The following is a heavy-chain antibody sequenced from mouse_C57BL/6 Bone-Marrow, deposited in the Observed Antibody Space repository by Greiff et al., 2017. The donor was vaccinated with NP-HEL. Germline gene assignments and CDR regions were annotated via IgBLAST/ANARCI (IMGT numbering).Heavy chain of an antibody. CDR2: IDPSDSYT. J-gene: IGHJ4*01. CDR3: ERWASQAEAMDY. CDR1: GYTFTSYW. Sequence: VQLQQPGAELVMPGASVKLSCKASGYTFTSYWMHWVKQRPGQGLEWIGEIDPSDSYTNYNQKFKGKSTLTVDKSSSTAYMQLSSLTSEDSAVYYCERWASQAEAMDYWGQGTSVTVSS. V-gene: IGHV1-69*01. D-gene: IGHD3-2*02.